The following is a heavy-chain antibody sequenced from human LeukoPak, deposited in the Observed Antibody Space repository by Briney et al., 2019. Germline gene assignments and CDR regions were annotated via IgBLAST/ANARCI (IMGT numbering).Heavy chain of an antibody. CDR2: IKQDGSEK. V-gene: IGHV3-7*01. CDR1: GFTFSSYW. D-gene: IGHD5/OR15-5a*01. Sequence: GGSLRLSCAASGFTFSSYWMSWVRQAPGKGLEWAANIKQDGSEKYYVDSVKGRFTISRDNAKNSLYLQMNSLRAEDTAVYYCARAVLGDYFDYWGQGTLVTVSS. J-gene: IGHJ4*02. CDR3: ARAVLGDYFDY.